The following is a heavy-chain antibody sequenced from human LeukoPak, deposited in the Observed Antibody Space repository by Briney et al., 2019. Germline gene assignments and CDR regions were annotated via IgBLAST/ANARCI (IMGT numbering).Heavy chain of an antibody. J-gene: IGHJ4*02. D-gene: IGHD6-19*01. V-gene: IGHV4-39*01. Sequence: SETLSLTCTVSGGSISSSSYFWGWIRQPPGKGLGWVGSIYYSGSTSYNPSLKSRVTISVDTSKNQFSLKLSSVTAADTAVYYCARFCSGWFFDYWGQGTLVTVSS. CDR3: ARFCSGWFFDY. CDR2: IYYSGST. CDR1: GGSISSSSYF.